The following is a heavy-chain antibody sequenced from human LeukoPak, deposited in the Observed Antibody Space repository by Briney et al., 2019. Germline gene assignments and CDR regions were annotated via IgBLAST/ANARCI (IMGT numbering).Heavy chain of an antibody. CDR2: ISGSGGST. Sequence: PGGTLRLSCAASGFTFRSYAMSWVRQAPGRGLEWVSAISGSGGSTYYADSVKGRFTISRENSKNTLYLQMNSLRVETPAGFYWAKVPRYIYDVSGYYYFDYWGQGTLVTVSS. V-gene: IGHV3-23*01. CDR3: AKVPRYIYDVSGYYYFDY. CDR1: GFTFRSYA. J-gene: IGHJ4*02. D-gene: IGHD3-22*01.